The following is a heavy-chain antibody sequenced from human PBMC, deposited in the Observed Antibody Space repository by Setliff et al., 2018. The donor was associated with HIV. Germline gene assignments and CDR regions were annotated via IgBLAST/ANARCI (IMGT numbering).Heavy chain of an antibody. V-gene: IGHV1-18*01. D-gene: IGHD3-9*01. CDR1: GYTISAHG. Sequence: ASVKVSCKASGYTISAHGVSWVRHVPGHGLEWMGWISGDTGDIKYSQRFEGRLTMTTETSTNTAYMELRSLRSADTAVYYCAIDGLSYNILPGSIAYFHSGMDVWGQGTTVTVSS. CDR2: ISGDTGDI. J-gene: IGHJ6*02. CDR3: AIDGLSYNILPGSIAYFHSGMDV.